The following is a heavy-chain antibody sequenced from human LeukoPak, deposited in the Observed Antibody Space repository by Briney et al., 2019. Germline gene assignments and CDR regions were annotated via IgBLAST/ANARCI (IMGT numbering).Heavy chain of an antibody. Sequence: PSETLSLTCTVSGGSISSSSYYWGWIRQAPGKGLEWVSYISSSGSTIYYADSVKGRFTISRDNAKNSLYLQMNSLRAEDTAVYYCARVQGYCSSTSCYTKYYFDYWGQGTLVTVSS. V-gene: IGHV3-11*04. CDR1: GGSISSSSYY. D-gene: IGHD2-2*02. CDR2: ISSSGSTI. CDR3: ARVQGYCSSTSCYTKYYFDY. J-gene: IGHJ4*02.